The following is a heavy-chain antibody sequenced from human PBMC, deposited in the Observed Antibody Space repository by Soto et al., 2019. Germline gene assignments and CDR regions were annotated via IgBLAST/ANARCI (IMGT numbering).Heavy chain of an antibody. CDR1: GFSLTTSGVG. D-gene: IGHD3-3*01. CDR3: AHRVLRTVFGLVTTTAIYFDF. J-gene: IGHJ4*02. CDR2: IYWDDDK. Sequence: QITLNESGPAVLRPTEHLTLTCRFSGFSLTTSGVGVGWIRQSPGKAPEWLALIYWDDDKRYSASLKSRLTITKDTSKNQVVLTVSDLDPKDTATYYCAHRVLRTVFGLVTTTAIYFDFWGQGTPVAVSS. V-gene: IGHV2-5*02.